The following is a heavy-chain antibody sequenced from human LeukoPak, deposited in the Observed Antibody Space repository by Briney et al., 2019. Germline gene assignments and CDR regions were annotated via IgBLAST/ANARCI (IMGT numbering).Heavy chain of an antibody. CDR1: GFTFDDYG. CDR2: IYWNGGST. Sequence: GGSLRLSCAASGFTFDDYGMSWGRQAPGKGLEWVSGIYWNGGSTGYADSVKGRFTISRDNAKNSLYLQMNSLRAEETALYYCARTGSYNYWGQGTLVTVSS. J-gene: IGHJ4*02. CDR3: ARTGSYNY. D-gene: IGHD1-26*01. V-gene: IGHV3-20*04.